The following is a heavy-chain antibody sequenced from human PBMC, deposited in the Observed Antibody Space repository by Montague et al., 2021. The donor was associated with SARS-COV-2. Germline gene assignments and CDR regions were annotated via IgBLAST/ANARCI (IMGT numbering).Heavy chain of an antibody. CDR1: GFSISTSGVG. CDR3: AHSLVILTDYLYYFDS. J-gene: IGHJ4*02. D-gene: IGHD3-9*01. Sequence: PELVKPTQTLTLTCSLSGFSISTSGVGVGWIRQPPGKALEWFAVIYWDGDQRFSPSLENRLIISTDTSKNQVVLKMTNMDPVDTGTHFCAHSLVILTDYLYYFDSWGPGILVTVSS. CDR2: IYWDGDQ. V-gene: IGHV2-5*02.